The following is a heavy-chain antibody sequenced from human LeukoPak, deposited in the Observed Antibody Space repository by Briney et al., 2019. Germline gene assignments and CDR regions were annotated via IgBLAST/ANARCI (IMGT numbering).Heavy chain of an antibody. D-gene: IGHD6-13*01. V-gene: IGHV4-39*06. CDR3: ATGAGLIDY. Sequence: SETLSLTCTVSGGSISNYYWGWIRQPPGEGLEWIGSIYYSGSTYYNSSLQSRVTISVHMSSNQFALKLSSVTAADTAVYTRATGAGLIDYWGQGTLVTVSS. J-gene: IGHJ4*02. CDR2: IYYSGST. CDR1: GGSISNYY.